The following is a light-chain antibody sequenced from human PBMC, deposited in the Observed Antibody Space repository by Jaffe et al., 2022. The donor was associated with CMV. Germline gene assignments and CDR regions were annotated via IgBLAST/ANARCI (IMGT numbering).Light chain of an antibody. CDR3: AAWDDSRWV. CDR2: NDN. Sequence: QSVLTQPPSTSGTPGQTVTISCSGSTSNIGLNAVNWYQLVPGTAPKLLIYNDNKRPSGVPDRFSGSKSGTSASLAISGLQSEDEADYFCAAWDDSRWVFGGGTKLTVL. CDR1: TSNIGLNA. J-gene: IGLJ3*02. V-gene: IGLV1-44*01.